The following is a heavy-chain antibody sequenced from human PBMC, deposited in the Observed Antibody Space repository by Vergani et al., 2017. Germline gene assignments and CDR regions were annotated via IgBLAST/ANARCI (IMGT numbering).Heavy chain of an antibody. D-gene: IGHD3-10*01. Sequence: EVQLVESGGGLVQPGGSLRLSCAASGFTFSSYSMNWVRQAPGKGLEWVSYISSSSSTIYYADSVKGRFTISRDNSKNTLYLQMNSLRAEDTAVYYCARNRGSGSYRPFDYWGQGTLVTVSS. J-gene: IGHJ4*02. CDR1: GFTFSSYS. CDR2: ISSSSSTI. V-gene: IGHV3-48*01. CDR3: ARNRGSGSYRPFDY.